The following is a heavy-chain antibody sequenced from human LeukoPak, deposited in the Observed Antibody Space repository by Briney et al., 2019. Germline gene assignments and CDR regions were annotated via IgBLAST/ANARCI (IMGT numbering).Heavy chain of an antibody. V-gene: IGHV3-7*01. D-gene: IGHD1-20*01. Sequence: GGSLRLSCAASGFTFSNYWMTWVREARGKGLEGVANIKQDGSEKYYVDSVKGRYTISRDNSQNSLYLKMNSMSAEDTAVYYCARISGRDSYNDCWGQGALVTVSS. CDR3: ARISGRDSYNDC. CDR1: GFTFSNYW. CDR2: IKQDGSEK. J-gene: IGHJ4*02.